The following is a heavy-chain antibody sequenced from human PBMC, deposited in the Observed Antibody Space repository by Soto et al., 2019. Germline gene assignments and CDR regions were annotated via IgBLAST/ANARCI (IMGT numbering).Heavy chain of an antibody. CDR2: IKSKIAGGTT. D-gene: IGHD3-9*01. CDR1: GFSFSGGG. Sequence: EVQLVESGGGLVKPGGSLTLSCAASGFSFSGGGMSWGRQAAGKGLEWVGRIKSKIAGGTTDYAGTVKGRFTISRADSKSTLDLQMSRLKTEDTAIYYCTTDDWEWGQGTLVTVSS. V-gene: IGHV3-15*05. CDR3: TTDDWE. J-gene: IGHJ4*02.